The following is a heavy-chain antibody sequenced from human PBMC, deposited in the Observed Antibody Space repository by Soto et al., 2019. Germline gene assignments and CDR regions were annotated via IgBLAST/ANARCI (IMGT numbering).Heavy chain of an antibody. D-gene: IGHD1-26*01. CDR2: INAGNGNT. Sequence: ASVKVSCKASGYTFTSYAMHWVRQAPGQRLEWMGWINAGNGNTKYSQKFQGRVTITRDTSASTAYMELNSLKTEDTGIYYCTTDSYSSITVVRFDYWGQGTVVTVSS. V-gene: IGHV1-3*01. J-gene: IGHJ4*02. CDR1: GYTFTSYA. CDR3: TTDSYSSITVVRFDY.